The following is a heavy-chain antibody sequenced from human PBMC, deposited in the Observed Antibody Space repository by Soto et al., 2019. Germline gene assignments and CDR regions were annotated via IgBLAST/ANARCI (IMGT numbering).Heavy chain of an antibody. CDR2: IYYSGST. CDR1: GGSISSSSYY. V-gene: IGHV4-39*01. D-gene: IGHD4-17*01. Sequence: SETLSLTCTVSGGSISSSSYYWGWIRQPPGKGLEWIGSIYYSGSTYYNPSLKSRVTISVDTSKNQFSLKLSSVTAADTAVYYCARHGSPDGDQTLTIFDYWGQGTLVTVSS. J-gene: IGHJ4*02. CDR3: ARHGSPDGDQTLTIFDY.